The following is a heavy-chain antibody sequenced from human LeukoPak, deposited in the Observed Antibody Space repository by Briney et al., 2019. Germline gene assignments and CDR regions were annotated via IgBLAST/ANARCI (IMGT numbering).Heavy chain of an antibody. D-gene: IGHD3-22*01. CDR1: GYTFTSYG. V-gene: IGHV1-18*01. J-gene: IGHJ4*02. CDR2: ISAYNGNT. CDR3: ARAPDYYYDSSGPHFDY. Sequence: VSVKVSCKASGYTFTSYGISWVRQAPGQGLEWMGWISAYNGNTNYAQKLQGRVTMTTDTSTSTAYMELRSLRSDDTAVYYCARAPDYYYDSSGPHFDYWGQGTLVTVSS.